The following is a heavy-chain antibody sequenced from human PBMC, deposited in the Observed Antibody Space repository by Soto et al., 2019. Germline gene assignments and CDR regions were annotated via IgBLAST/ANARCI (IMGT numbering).Heavy chain of an antibody. Sequence: QVQLVESGGGVVQPGRSLRLSCAASGFTFSSYGMHWVRQAPGKGLEWVALISYDGSNEDYADSVKGRFTISRDNSKKTLYLQMNNLSPEDTAVYYCAKDLEWLVLRYAMDVWGQGTTVTVSS. CDR1: GFTFSSYG. D-gene: IGHD6-19*01. V-gene: IGHV3-30*18. CDR2: ISYDGSNE. J-gene: IGHJ6*02. CDR3: AKDLEWLVLRYAMDV.